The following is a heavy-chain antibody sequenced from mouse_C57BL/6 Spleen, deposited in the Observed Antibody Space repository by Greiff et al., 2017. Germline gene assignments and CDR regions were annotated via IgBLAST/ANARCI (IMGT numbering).Heavy chain of an antibody. Sequence: VQLQEPGPELVKPGASVKISCKASGYAFSSSWMNSLTQRPGKGLEWIGRIYPGDGDTNYNGKFKGKATLTADKSSSTAYMQLSSLTSEDSAVYFCARSPITTVTPPDYWGQGTTLTVSS. CDR2: IYPGDGDT. CDR1: GYAFSSSW. CDR3: ARSPITTVTPPDY. V-gene: IGHV1-82*01. D-gene: IGHD1-1*01. J-gene: IGHJ2*01.